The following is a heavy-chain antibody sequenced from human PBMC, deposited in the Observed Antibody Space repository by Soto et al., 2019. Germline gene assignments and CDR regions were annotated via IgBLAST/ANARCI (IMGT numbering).Heavy chain of an antibody. CDR2: IIPVFGTP. J-gene: IGHJ4*02. CDR3: ARGGALSTSWYWGDGLDS. V-gene: IGHV1-69*06. D-gene: IGHD2-2*01. Sequence: QVHLEQSGSEVKKSGSSVKVSCKASGNSFSSHAITWVRQAPGHGLEWMGGIIPVFGTPSYAQKFQGRVTITADKSTNTSNMELRSLRSEDTAVYYCARGGALSTSWYWGDGLDSWGQGTQVTVSS. CDR1: GNSFSSHA.